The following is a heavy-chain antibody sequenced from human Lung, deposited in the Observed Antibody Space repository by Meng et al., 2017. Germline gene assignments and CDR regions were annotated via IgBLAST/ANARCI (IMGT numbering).Heavy chain of an antibody. Sequence: QVQLQQWGAGLLNPSETLSLPRGVSGGSFSDYYWSWIRQPPGKGLEWIGEINHSGSTNYNPSLESRATISVDTSQNNLSLKLSSVTAADSAVYYCARGPTTMAHDFDYWGQGTLVTVSS. CDR2: INHSGST. CDR3: ARGPTTMAHDFDY. J-gene: IGHJ4*02. D-gene: IGHD4-11*01. V-gene: IGHV4-34*01. CDR1: GGSFSDYY.